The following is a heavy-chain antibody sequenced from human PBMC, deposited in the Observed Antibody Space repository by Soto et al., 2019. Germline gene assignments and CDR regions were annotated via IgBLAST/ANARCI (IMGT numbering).Heavy chain of an antibody. CDR1: GYTITGYY. D-gene: IGHD3-22*01. J-gene: IGHJ6*02. CDR3: ARAGGYDSSGYPNYYYYGMDV. CDR2: INPNSGGT. V-gene: IGHV1-2*04. Sequence: QVQLVQSGAEVKKPGASVKVSCKASGYTITGYYMHWVRQAPGQGLEWMGWINPNSGGTNYAQKFQGWVTMTRDTSISTAYMELSRLRSDDTAVYYCARAGGYDSSGYPNYYYYGMDVWGQGTTVTVSS.